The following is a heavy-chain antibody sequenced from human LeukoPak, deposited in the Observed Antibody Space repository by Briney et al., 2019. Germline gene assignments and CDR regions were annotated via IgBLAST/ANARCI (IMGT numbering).Heavy chain of an antibody. V-gene: IGHV1-18*01. CDR3: ARATCLRHSTRSFDY. CDR1: GYTFTSYG. Sequence: ASVKVSCKASGYTFTSYGISWVRQAPGQGLEWMGWISAYNGNTNYAQKLQGRVTMTTDTSTSTAYMELRSLRSDDTAVYYCARATCLRHSTRSFDYWGQGTLVTVSS. CDR2: ISAYNGNT. D-gene: IGHD5/OR15-5a*01. J-gene: IGHJ4*02.